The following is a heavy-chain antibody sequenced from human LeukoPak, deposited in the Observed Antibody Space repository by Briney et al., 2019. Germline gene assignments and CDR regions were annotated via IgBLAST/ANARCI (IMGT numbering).Heavy chain of an antibody. V-gene: IGHV1-8*01. Sequence: ASVKVSCKASGYTFTSYDINWVRQATAQGLERMGWMNPNSGNTGYAQKFQGRVTMTRNTSISTAYMELSSLRSEDTAVYYCARGMDNYGSSWFDPWGQGTLVTVSS. CDR2: MNPNSGNT. J-gene: IGHJ5*02. CDR3: ARGMDNYGSSWFDP. D-gene: IGHD4-17*01. CDR1: GYTFTSYD.